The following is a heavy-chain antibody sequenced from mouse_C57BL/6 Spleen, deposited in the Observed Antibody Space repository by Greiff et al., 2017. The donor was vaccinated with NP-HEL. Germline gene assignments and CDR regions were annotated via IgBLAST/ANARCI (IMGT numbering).Heavy chain of an antibody. D-gene: IGHD1-1*01. CDR3: SRNYYGSSHYYAMDY. V-gene: IGHV14-2*01. J-gene: IGHJ4*01. CDR1: GFNIKDYY. CDR2: IDPEDGET. Sequence: EVQLQQSGAELVKPGASVKLSCTASGFNIKDYYMHWVKQRTEQGLEWIGRIDPEDGETKYAPKFQGKATITADTSSNTAYLQLSSLTSEDTAVYYGSRNYYGSSHYYAMDYWGQGTSVTVSS.